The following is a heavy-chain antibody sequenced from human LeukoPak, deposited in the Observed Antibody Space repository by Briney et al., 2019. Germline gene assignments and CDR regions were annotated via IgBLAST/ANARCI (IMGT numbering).Heavy chain of an antibody. CDR1: GGSISSGSYY. D-gene: IGHD3-10*01. J-gene: IGHJ5*02. CDR3: ARGYYYGSGSTYNWFDP. Sequence: SQTLSLTCTVSGGSISSGSYYWSWIRQPPGKGLEWIGRIYTSGTTNYNPSLNSRVTITITKSKNQFSLRLSSVTAADTAVYYCARGYYYGSGSTYNWFDPWGQGTLVTVST. V-gene: IGHV4-61*02. CDR2: IYTSGTT.